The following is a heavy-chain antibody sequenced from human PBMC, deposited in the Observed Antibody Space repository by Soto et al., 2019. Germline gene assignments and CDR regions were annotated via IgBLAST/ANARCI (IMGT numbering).Heavy chain of an antibody. Sequence: QVHLVQSGAEVRKPGASVKVSCKASGYTFSSYAMHWVRQAPGQRLEWMGWINAGYGNTKSSQKFQDRVTISRDTSASTASMGLTSLRSEDTAVYCCARDTGDGTFDFWGQGTLVTVSS. J-gene: IGHJ4*02. CDR3: ARDTGDGTFDF. CDR2: INAGYGNT. D-gene: IGHD7-27*01. V-gene: IGHV1-3*01. CDR1: GYTFSSYA.